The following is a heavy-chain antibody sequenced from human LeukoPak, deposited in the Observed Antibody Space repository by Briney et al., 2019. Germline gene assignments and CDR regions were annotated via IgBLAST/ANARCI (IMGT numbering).Heavy chain of an antibody. Sequence: ASVKVSCKVSGYTLTELSMRWVRQAPGKGLEWMGGFDPEDGETIYAQKFQGRVTMTEDTSTDTAYMELSSLRSEDTAVYYCATVGYCSSTSCSDYYGMDVWGQGTTVTVSS. CDR3: ATVGYCSSTSCSDYYGMDV. V-gene: IGHV1-24*01. CDR1: GYTLTELS. J-gene: IGHJ6*02. D-gene: IGHD2-2*01. CDR2: FDPEDGET.